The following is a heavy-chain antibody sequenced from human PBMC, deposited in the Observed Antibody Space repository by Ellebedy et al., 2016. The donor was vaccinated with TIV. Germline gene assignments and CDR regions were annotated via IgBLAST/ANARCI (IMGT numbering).Heavy chain of an antibody. CDR3: ARGEYCSPTDCYRKPLDS. CDR2: IDYRGST. CDR1: GGSISSGDDY. V-gene: IGHV4-30-4*02. J-gene: IGHJ4*02. Sequence: SETLSLTXTVSGGSISSGDDYWSWIRQPPGKGLEWIGYIDYRGSTYYNPSLKSRLTISVGTSKNQFSLKLSSVTAADTAVYFCARGEYCSPTDCYRKPLDSWGQGTLVTVSS. D-gene: IGHD2-2*02.